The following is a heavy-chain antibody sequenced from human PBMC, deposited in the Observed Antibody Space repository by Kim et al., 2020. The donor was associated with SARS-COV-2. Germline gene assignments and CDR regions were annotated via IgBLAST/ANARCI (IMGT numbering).Heavy chain of an antibody. D-gene: IGHD7-27*01. Sequence: TYYADSVKGRFTISRDNSKNTLYLQINSLRAEDTAVYYCARTPRYWGFDYWGQGTLVTVSS. CDR2: T. J-gene: IGHJ4*02. CDR3: ARTPRYWGFDY. V-gene: IGHV3-23*01.